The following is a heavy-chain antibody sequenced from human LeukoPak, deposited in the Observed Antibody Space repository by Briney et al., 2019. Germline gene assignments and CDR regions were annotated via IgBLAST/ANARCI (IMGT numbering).Heavy chain of an antibody. J-gene: IGHJ4*02. CDR1: GFSFTNYN. Sequence: GGSLRLSCAASGFSFTNYNMNWVRQSPGKGLEWVSSISASSLYIYYAASVKGRFTISRDNTKNLLYLQMNSLRADDTAVYYCASSFYGYSSSWYYYYWGQGTLVTVSS. D-gene: IGHD6-13*01. CDR3: ASSFYGYSSSWYYYY. CDR2: ISASSLYI. V-gene: IGHV3-21*01.